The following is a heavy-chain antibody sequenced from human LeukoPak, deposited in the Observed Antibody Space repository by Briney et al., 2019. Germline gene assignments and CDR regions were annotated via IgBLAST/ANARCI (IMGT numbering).Heavy chain of an antibody. CDR3: ARDVADYYLLSFDY. CDR2: IYSGGST. J-gene: IGHJ4*02. CDR1: GFTVSSNY. D-gene: IGHD1-26*01. V-gene: IGHV3-66*01. Sequence: GGSLRLSCAASGFTVSSNYMSWVRQAPGKGLEWVSVIYSGGSTYYVDSVKGRFTISRDNSKNTLYLQMNSLRAEDTAVYYCARDVADYYLLSFDYWGQGTLVTVSS.